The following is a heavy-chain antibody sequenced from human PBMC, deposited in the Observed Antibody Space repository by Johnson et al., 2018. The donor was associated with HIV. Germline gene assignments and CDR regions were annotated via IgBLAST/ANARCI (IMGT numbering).Heavy chain of an antibody. CDR1: GFTFSDYY. V-gene: IGHV3-11*04. Sequence: QMQLVESGGGLVKPGGSLRLSCAASGFTFSDYYMSWIRQAPGKGLEWVSYISSSGDIIRYADSVKGRFTISRDNAKNSLILQMNSLRDEDTAVYYCARRTVTALFDIWGQGTMVTVSS. D-gene: IGHD4-17*01. J-gene: IGHJ3*02. CDR3: ARRTVTALFDI. CDR2: ISSSGDII.